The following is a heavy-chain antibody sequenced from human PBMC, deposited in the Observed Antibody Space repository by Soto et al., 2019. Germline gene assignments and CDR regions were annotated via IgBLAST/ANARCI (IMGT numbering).Heavy chain of an antibody. J-gene: IGHJ4*02. V-gene: IGHV1-18*01. D-gene: IGHD3-10*01. CDR3: AIAETYYYGSGSYHIDY. Sequence: QVRLVQSGAEVKKPGASVKVSCKASGYTFTSYGISWVRQAPGQGLEWMGWISAYNGNTNYAQKLQGRVTMTTDTSTSTAYMELRSLRSDDTAVYYCAIAETYYYGSGSYHIDYWGQGTLVTVSS. CDR2: ISAYNGNT. CDR1: GYTFTSYG.